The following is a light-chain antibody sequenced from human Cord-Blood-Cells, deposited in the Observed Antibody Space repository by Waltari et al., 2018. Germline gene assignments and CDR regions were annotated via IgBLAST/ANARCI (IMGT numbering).Light chain of an antibody. J-gene: IGLJ2*01. CDR2: DVS. V-gene: IGLV2-11*01. CDR3: CSYAGSYPVV. Sequence: QSALTQPRSVSGFPGQSVTISCTGTSGDVGGYNYVAWYQQHPGKAPKLMIYDVSKRPSGVPDRFSGSKSGNTASLTISGLQAEDEADYYCCSYAGSYPVVFGGGTKLTVL. CDR1: SGDVGGYNY.